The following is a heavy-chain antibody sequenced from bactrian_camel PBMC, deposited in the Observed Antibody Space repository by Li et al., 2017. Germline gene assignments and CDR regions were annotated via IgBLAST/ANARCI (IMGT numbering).Heavy chain of an antibody. Sequence: VQLVESGGGSAQAGGSLTLSCVVSGDLYLTNCLGWFREVPGKEREAVAHIYSGDRTTDYADSVKGRFTISLDVTKTRINLQMSNLKPEDTALYYCAAADYNEYPRCHVSSSGYNFWGQGTQVTVS. CDR1: GDLYLTNC. V-gene: IGHV3S54*01. CDR3: AAADYNEYPRCHVSSSGYNF. J-gene: IGHJ4*01. D-gene: IGHD4*01. CDR2: IYSGDRTT.